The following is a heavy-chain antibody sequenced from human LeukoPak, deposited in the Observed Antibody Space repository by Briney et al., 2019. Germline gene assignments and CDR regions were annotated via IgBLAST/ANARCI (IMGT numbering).Heavy chain of an antibody. CDR3: AREVGATDY. J-gene: IGHJ4*02. D-gene: IGHD1-26*01. CDR1: GFTFSSYS. CDR2: ISSSSSTI. Sequence: GGSLRLSCAASGFTFSSYSMNWVRQAPGKGLEWISYISSSSSTIYYADSVKGRFTISRDNARNSLYLQMNSLRTEDTAVYYCAREVGATDYWGQGTLVTVSS. V-gene: IGHV3-48*04.